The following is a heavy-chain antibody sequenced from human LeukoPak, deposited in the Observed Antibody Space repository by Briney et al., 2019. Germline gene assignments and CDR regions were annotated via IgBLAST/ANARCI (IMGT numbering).Heavy chain of an antibody. J-gene: IGHJ5*02. D-gene: IGHD1-14*01. CDR3: ARLNKPGWFDP. CDR2: IYYSGST. V-gene: IGHV4-39*01. Sequence: SETLSLTCTVSGDSVSSDTYYWAWIRQPPGRGLEWIGNIYYSGSTYYSPSLKSRLIVSVDTSKNQFSQKLTSVTAADTAVYYCARLNKPGWFDPWGQGTLVTVSS. CDR1: GDSVSSDTYY.